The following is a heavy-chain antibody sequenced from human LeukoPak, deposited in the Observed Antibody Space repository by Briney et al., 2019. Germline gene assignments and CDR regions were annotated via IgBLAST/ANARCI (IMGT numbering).Heavy chain of an antibody. CDR2: ISWNSATI. CDR3: VKEVGAAVGRSSFDY. D-gene: IGHD6-13*01. V-gene: IGHV3-9*01. Sequence: GGSLRLSCAASGFTFDDYAMHWVRQTPGKGLEWVSHISWNSATIEYADSVKGRFTISRDSAKNSLYLQMNSLRAEDTALYYCVKEVGAAVGRSSFDYWGQGTLVTVSS. CDR1: GFTFDDYA. J-gene: IGHJ4*02.